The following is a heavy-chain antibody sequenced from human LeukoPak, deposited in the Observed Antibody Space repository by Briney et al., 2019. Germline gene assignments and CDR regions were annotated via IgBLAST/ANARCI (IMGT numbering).Heavy chain of an antibody. D-gene: IGHD2-2*01. CDR1: GGSFSSNY. CDR2: INHSGST. Sequence: SETLSLTCAIYGGSFSSNYWSWIRLPHSKGLECIGEINHSGSTNYNPSLKSRVTISVDTSKNQFSLKLSSVTAADTAVYYCARGARDIVVVPAAKPWFDPWGQGTLVTVSS. CDR3: ARGARDIVVVPAAKPWFDP. V-gene: IGHV4-34*01. J-gene: IGHJ5*02.